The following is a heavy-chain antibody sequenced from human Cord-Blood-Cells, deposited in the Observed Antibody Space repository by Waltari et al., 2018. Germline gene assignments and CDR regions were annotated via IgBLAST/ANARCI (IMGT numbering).Heavy chain of an antibody. CDR1: GYTFTGYY. D-gene: IGHD6-6*01. V-gene: IGHV1-2*04. J-gene: IGHJ3*01. Sequence: QVQLVQSGAEVKKPGASVKVSCKAPGYTFTGYYMTWVRQATGQGVEWMGWINPTSDGTNYAQKFQSWVTMTRDTSISKAYMELSRLRSDDTAVYYCARVSEYSSSYYAFDVWGQGTMVTVSS. CDR3: ARVSEYSSSYYAFDV. CDR2: INPTSDGT.